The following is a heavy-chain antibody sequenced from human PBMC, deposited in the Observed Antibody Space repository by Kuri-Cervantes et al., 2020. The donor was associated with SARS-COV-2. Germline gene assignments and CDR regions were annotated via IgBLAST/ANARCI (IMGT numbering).Heavy chain of an antibody. D-gene: IGHD1-7*01. CDR1: GFTFSSYA. CDR3: ARDTHNWNSLNDY. V-gene: IGHV3-48*02. J-gene: IGHJ4*02. CDR2: ISSSSSTI. Sequence: GESLKISCSASGFTFSSYAMHWVRQAPGKGLEWVSYISSSSSTIYYADSVKGRFTISRDNAKNSLYLQMNSLRDEDTAVYYCARDTHNWNSLNDYWGQGTLVTVSS.